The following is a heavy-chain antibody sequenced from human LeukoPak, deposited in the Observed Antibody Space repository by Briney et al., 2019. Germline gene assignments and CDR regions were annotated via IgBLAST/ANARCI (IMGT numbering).Heavy chain of an antibody. CDR2: ILHDGSKK. V-gene: IGHV3-30*03. Sequence: GGSLRLSCAASGFTFSGYAMHWVRQAPGKGLEWVAVILHDGSKKYYVDSVKGRFTISRDNAKNTLYLQMNSLRAEDMAVYYCARGTVTHYFDYWGQGALVTVSS. CDR3: ARGTVTHYFDY. CDR1: GFTFSGYA. J-gene: IGHJ4*02. D-gene: IGHD4-11*01.